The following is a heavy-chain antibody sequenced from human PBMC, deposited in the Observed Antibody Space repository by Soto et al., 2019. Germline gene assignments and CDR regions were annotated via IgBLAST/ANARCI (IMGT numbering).Heavy chain of an antibody. Sequence: QMQVVQSGPEVKKPGTSVKVSCKTSGFMFTSSAVQWVRQARGQRLEWIGWLVVGSGNTHYAQHFQERVTLTRDMSTGTAYRELSSLRSEDTAVYYCAAVPVLRFLKWLPAYFDYWGQGTLVTVPS. CDR3: AAVPVLRFLKWLPAYFDY. CDR2: LVVGSGNT. V-gene: IGHV1-58*01. D-gene: IGHD3-3*01. CDR1: GFMFTSSA. J-gene: IGHJ4*02.